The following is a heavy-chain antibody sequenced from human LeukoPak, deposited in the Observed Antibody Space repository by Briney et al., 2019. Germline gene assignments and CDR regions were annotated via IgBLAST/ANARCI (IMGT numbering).Heavy chain of an antibody. J-gene: IGHJ5*02. CDR3: ARDKYDYVWGSYRMSWFDP. Sequence: SQTLSLTRTVSSDSMNSDFHYWTWIRQPAGKGLEWIGRISSSGSTTYNPSLMSRVTMSVDTSKNQFSLKLSSVTAADTAVYYCARDKYDYVWGSYRMSWFDPWGQGTLVTVSS. CDR1: SDSMNSDFHY. V-gene: IGHV4-61*02. D-gene: IGHD3-16*02. CDR2: ISSSGST.